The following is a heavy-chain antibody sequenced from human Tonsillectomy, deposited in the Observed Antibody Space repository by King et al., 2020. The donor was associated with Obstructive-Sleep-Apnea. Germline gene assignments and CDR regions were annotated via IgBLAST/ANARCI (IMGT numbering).Heavy chain of an antibody. V-gene: IGHV4-59*01. CDR3: ARVFNDAFDI. CDR2: IYYSGST. J-gene: IGHJ3*02. CDR1: GGSISSYY. Sequence: VQLQESGPGLVKPSETLSLTCTVSGGSISSYYWSWIRQPPGEGLGWVGYIYYSGSTNYNPSLKSRVTISVDTSKNQFSLKLSSVTAADTAVYYCARVFNDAFDIWGQGTMVTVSS.